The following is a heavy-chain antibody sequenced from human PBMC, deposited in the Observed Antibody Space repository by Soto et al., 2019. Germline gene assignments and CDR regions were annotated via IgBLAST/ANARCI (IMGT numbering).Heavy chain of an antibody. CDR3: ARDGSEKPATQPYNWFDP. CDR2: INSDGSST. Sequence: PGGSLRLSCAASGFTFSSYWMHWVRQAPGKGLVWVSRINSDGSSTSYADSVKGRFTISRDNAKNTLYLQMNSLRAEDTAVYYCARDGSEKPATQPYNWFDPWGQGTLVTVSS. J-gene: IGHJ5*02. CDR1: GFTFSSYW. D-gene: IGHD2-15*01. V-gene: IGHV3-74*01.